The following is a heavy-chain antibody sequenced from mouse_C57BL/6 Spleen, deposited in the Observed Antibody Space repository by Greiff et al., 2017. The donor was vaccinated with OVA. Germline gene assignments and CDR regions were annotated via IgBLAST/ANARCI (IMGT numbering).Heavy chain of an antibody. D-gene: IGHD2-3*01. CDR2: INPNNGGT. Sequence: VQLQQSGPELVKPGASVKISCKASGYTFTDYYMNWVKQSHGKSLEWIGDINPNNGGTSYNQKFKGKATLTVDKSSSTAYMELRSLTSEDSAVYYCARWVLLDDWGQGTTLTVSS. CDR3: ARWVLLDD. V-gene: IGHV1-26*01. J-gene: IGHJ2*01. CDR1: GYTFTDYY.